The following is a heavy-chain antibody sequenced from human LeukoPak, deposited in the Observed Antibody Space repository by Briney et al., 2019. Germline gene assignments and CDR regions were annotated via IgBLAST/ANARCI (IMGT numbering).Heavy chain of an antibody. Sequence: KPSETLSLTCAVYGGSFSGYYWSWIRERLGKGLEWIGEINHSGSTNYNPSLKSRVTISVDTSKNQFSLKLSSVTAADTAVYYCARSSSSSWYGSFDIWGQGTMVTVSS. CDR1: GGSFSGYY. J-gene: IGHJ3*02. V-gene: IGHV4-34*01. D-gene: IGHD6-13*01. CDR2: INHSGST. CDR3: ARSSSSSWYGSFDI.